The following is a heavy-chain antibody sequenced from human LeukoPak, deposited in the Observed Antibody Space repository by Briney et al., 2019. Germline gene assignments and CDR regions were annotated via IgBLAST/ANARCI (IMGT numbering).Heavy chain of an antibody. J-gene: IGHJ6*03. D-gene: IGHD3-16*01. V-gene: IGHV4-59*01. CDR2: IYYSGST. CDR1: GGSISSYY. CDR3: ARKYPSYYYMDV. Sequence: SETLSLTCTVSGGSISSYYWNWIRQPPGKGLEWIGYIYYSGSTNYNPSLKSRVTISVDTSKNQFSLKLISVTAAGTAVYYCARKYPSYYYMDVWGKGTTVTVSS.